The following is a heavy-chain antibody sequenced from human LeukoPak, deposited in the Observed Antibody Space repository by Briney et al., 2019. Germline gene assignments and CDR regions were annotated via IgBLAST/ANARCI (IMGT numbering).Heavy chain of an antibody. CDR1: GFIVSHNY. V-gene: IGHV3-53*01. J-gene: IGHJ4*02. CDR3: ARDGDSSGYFDY. CDR2: IYSGGST. D-gene: IGHD3-22*01. Sequence: GGSLRLSCAASGFIVSHNYMSWVRQAPGKGLEWVSVIYSGGSTYYADSVKGRFTISRDNSKNTLYLQMNSLRAEDTAVYYCARDGDSSGYFDYWGQGTLVTVSS.